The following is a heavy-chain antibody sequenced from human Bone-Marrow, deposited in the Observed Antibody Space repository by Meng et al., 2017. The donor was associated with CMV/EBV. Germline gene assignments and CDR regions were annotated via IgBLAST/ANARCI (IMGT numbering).Heavy chain of an antibody. V-gene: IGHV3-13*01. D-gene: IGHD6-19*01. CDR1: GFTFSSYD. Sequence: GGSLRLSCAASGFTFSSYDMHWVRQATGKGLEWVSTIDTAGDTYYPGSVKGRFTISRENAKNSLYLQMNSLRAGDTAVYYCARALDSSGWSYYYYYGMDVWGQGTTVTVSS. J-gene: IGHJ6*02. CDR3: ARALDSSGWSYYYYYGMDV. CDR2: IDTAGDT.